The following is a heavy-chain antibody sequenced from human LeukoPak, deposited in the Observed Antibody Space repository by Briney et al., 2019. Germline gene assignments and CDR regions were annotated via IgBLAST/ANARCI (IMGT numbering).Heavy chain of an antibody. CDR1: GFTFSSYE. J-gene: IGHJ6*02. CDR3: ARSGSYSYGMDV. D-gene: IGHD1-26*01. Sequence: GGSLRLSCATSGFTFSSYEMNWVRQAPGKGLGWVSYISSRGSTIYYADSVKGRFTISRDNAKNSLYLQMNSLRAEDTAVYYCARSGSYSYGMDVWGQGTTVTVSS. V-gene: IGHV3-48*03. CDR2: ISSRGSTI.